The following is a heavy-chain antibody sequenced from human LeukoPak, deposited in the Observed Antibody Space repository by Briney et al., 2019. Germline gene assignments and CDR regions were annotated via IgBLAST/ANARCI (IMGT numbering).Heavy chain of an antibody. CDR2: IGSGDDL. V-gene: IGHV3-23*01. CDR3: AKDATPGNSVYDHVDY. D-gene: IGHD1-7*01. CDR1: GFTFRIHA. Sequence: GGSLRLSCAASGFTFRIHAMSWVRQAPGKGLEWVSTIGSGDDLHYADSVKGRFTVSRDDPQNTLYLQMNSLRAEDAAIYYCAKDATPGNSVYDHVDYWGQGTLVTVSS. J-gene: IGHJ4*02.